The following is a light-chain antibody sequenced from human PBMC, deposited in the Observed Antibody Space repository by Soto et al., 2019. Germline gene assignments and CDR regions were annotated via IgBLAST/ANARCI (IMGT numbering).Light chain of an antibody. CDR1: QSISTN. Sequence: EILMTQSPATLSVSPGESATLSCRARQSISTNLAWYQQKLGQAPRLLIYGASTRATGIPARFSGSGSGTEFTLTISSLQSEDFAVYYCQQYHNWPPITFGQGTRLEIK. J-gene: IGKJ5*01. CDR3: QQYHNWPPIT. V-gene: IGKV3D-15*01. CDR2: GAS.